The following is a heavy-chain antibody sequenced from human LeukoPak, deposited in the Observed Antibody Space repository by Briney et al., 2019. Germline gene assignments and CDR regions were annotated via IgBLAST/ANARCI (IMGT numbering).Heavy chain of an antibody. CDR1: GFRFTSYA. D-gene: IGHD3-16*01. Sequence: PGGSLRLSCAASGFRFTSYAMIWIRQVPGKGLEWVAGISGRGGSTYYSDPVRGRFTISRDTSDNTLHLNMSSLSTDDTAVYFCAKLGAYRVYSFIDFWGQGIPVTVSS. J-gene: IGHJ4*02. CDR2: ISGRGGST. V-gene: IGHV3-23*01. CDR3: AKLGAYRVYSFIDF.